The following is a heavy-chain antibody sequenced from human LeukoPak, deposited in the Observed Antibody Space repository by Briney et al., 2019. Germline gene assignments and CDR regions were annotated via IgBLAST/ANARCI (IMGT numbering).Heavy chain of an antibody. CDR2: INQDGSEA. CDR1: GFTFTTYW. J-gene: IGHJ4*02. CDR3: SNHNYYESH. D-gene: IGHD3-3*01. Sequence: GGSLRLSCTASGFTFTTYWMAWVRQAPGKGLEWVANINQDGSEAYYAESVRGRFTSSRDNAKNSLYLQMNSLRAEDTAVYFCSNHNYYESHGGQGALVIVSS. V-gene: IGHV3-7*01.